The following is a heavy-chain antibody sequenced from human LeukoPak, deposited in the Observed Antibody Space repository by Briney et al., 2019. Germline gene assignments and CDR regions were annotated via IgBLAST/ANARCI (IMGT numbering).Heavy chain of an antibody. CDR3: ARDPRYYYGSGTLDY. Sequence: GGSLRLSCAAPGFTFSSYGMHWVRQATGKQLEWVAVIWYDGTYKYYADSVKGRFTISRDNSKNTLYLQMNSLRAEDTAVYYCARDPRYYYGSGTLDYWGQGTLVTVSS. J-gene: IGHJ4*02. V-gene: IGHV3-33*01. D-gene: IGHD3-10*01. CDR2: IWYDGTYK. CDR1: GFTFSSYG.